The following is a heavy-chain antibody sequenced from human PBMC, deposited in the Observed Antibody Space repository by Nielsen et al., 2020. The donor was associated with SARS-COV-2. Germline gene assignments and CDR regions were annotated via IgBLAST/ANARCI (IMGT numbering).Heavy chain of an antibody. Sequence: GESLKISCAASGFTFSSYWMSWVRQAPGKGLEWVANIKQDGSEKYYVDSVKGRFTISRDNTKNSLYLQMNSLRAEDTAVYYCARIHEDIVVVPGAFDIWGQGTMVTVSS. CDR2: IKQDGSEK. J-gene: IGHJ3*02. V-gene: IGHV3-7*01. CDR3: ARIHEDIVVVPGAFDI. CDR1: GFTFSSYW. D-gene: IGHD2-2*01.